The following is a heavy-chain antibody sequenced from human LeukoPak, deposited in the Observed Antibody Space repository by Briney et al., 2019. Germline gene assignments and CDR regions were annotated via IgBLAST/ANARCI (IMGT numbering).Heavy chain of an antibody. CDR3: ARVGHIVAAGTYDY. D-gene: IGHD6-13*01. Sequence: SETLSLTCTVSGDSISSYYWSWIRQPPGKGLEWIGNIFYSGSPNYNPSLKSRVTTSFDTSKNQFSLQLSFVTAADTAVYYCARVGHIVAAGTYDYWGQGTLVTVSS. CDR2: IFYSGSP. V-gene: IGHV4-59*12. J-gene: IGHJ4*02. CDR1: GDSISSYY.